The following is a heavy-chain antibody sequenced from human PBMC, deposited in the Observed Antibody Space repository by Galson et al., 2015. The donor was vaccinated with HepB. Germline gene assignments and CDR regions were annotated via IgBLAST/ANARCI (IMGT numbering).Heavy chain of an antibody. J-gene: IGHJ6*02. CDR2: ISGSGGST. Sequence: SLRLSCAASGFTFRSYAMSWVRQAPGKGLEWVSAISGSGGSTYYADSVKGRFTISRDNSKNTLYLQMNSLRAEDTAVYYCAKVRGGSEEQWLGWFDYGMDVWGQGTTVTVSS. CDR3: AKVRGGSEEQWLGWFDYGMDV. D-gene: IGHD3-22*01. CDR1: GFTFRSYA. V-gene: IGHV3-23*01.